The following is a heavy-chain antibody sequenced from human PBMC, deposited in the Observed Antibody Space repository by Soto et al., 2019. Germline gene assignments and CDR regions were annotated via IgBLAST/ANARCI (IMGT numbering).Heavy chain of an antibody. Sequence: QVQLVQSGAEEKKPGASVKVSCKASGYTLTGYAMHWVRQAPGQRLEWMGWINAGNGNTKYSQKFQGRVTITRDTSASTAYMDLSSLRTEDTAVYYCARAVAVPADFDYWGQGTLVTVSS. D-gene: IGHD6-19*01. J-gene: IGHJ4*02. CDR1: GYTLTGYA. V-gene: IGHV1-3*05. CDR2: INAGNGNT. CDR3: ARAVAVPADFDY.